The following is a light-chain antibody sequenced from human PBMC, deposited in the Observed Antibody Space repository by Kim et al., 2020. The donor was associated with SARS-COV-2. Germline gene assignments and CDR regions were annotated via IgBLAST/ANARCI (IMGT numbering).Light chain of an antibody. CDR1: QSVNDNY. V-gene: IGKV3-20*01. Sequence: GKSANLPCGASQSVNDNYFAWCQQKPGPAPRLLIYGISNRATGIVDRFSGSGSGTDFTLTISRLEPEDSAVYFCQQYGSLPLTFGGGTKVDIK. CDR2: GIS. J-gene: IGKJ4*01. CDR3: QQYGSLPLT.